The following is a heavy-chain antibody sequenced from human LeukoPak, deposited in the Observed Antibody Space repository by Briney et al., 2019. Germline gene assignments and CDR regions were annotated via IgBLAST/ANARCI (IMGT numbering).Heavy chain of an antibody. Sequence: GASVKVSCKASGYTFTSYGISWVRQAPGQGLEWMGWISAYNGNTNNAQKFQGRVTMTRDTSASTVYMELSSLRSEDTAVYYCASVYKHGMDVWGQGTTVTVSS. J-gene: IGHJ6*02. CDR1: GYTFTSYG. V-gene: IGHV1-18*01. CDR2: ISAYNGNT. CDR3: ASVYKHGMDV. D-gene: IGHD5-24*01.